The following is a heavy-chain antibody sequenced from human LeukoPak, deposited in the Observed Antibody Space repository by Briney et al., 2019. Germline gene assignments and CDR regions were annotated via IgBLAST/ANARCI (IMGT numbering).Heavy chain of an antibody. Sequence: GGSLRLSCAASGFTVSSNYMSWVRQAPGKGLEWISVIYSGGSTYYADSVKGRLTISRDSSKNTLYLQMNSLRAEDTAVYYCARHYYGSGNCYMDVWGKGTTVIVSS. J-gene: IGHJ6*03. CDR1: GFTVSSNY. CDR3: ARHYYGSGNCYMDV. D-gene: IGHD3-10*01. CDR2: IYSGGST. V-gene: IGHV3-53*01.